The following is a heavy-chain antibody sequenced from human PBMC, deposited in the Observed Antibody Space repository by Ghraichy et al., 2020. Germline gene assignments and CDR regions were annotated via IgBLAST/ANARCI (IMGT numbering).Heavy chain of an antibody. V-gene: IGHV1-3*01. CDR3: ARSETGYYYGMDV. Sequence: GWINAGNDNTKHSQKFPGRVTITRDTSASTAYMELSSLRSEDTAVYYCARSETGYYYGMDVWGQGTTVTVS. CDR2: INAGNDNT. J-gene: IGHJ6*02. D-gene: IGHD1-14*01.